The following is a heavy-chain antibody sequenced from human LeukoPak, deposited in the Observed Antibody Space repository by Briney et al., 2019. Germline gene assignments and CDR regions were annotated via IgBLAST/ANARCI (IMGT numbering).Heavy chain of an antibody. V-gene: IGHV1-2*02. CDR1: GFTFSGHY. CDR3: VREGNELLSKNFDY. D-gene: IGHD2-21*02. J-gene: IGHJ4*02. Sequence: GASVKVSCKASGFTFSGHYIHWVRQAPGQGLEWMGYINPHSGGTSSPQKFQGRVTMTTDTSISAVYMELSSLTSDDTATYYCVREGNELLSKNFDYWGQGSLVTVSS. CDR2: INPHSGGT.